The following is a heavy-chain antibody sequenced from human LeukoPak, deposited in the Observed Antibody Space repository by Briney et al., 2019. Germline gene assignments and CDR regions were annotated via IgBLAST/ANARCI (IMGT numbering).Heavy chain of an antibody. V-gene: IGHV1-2*02. Sequence: GASVKVSCKASGYTFTGYYMHWVRQAPGQGLEWMGWINPNSGGTNYAQKFQGRVTMTRDTSISTAYMELSRLRSDDTAVYYCARDWVEMATTQRNDNWFDPWGQGTLVTVSS. CDR3: ARDWVEMATTQRNDNWFDP. D-gene: IGHD5-24*01. J-gene: IGHJ5*02. CDR2: INPNSGGT. CDR1: GYTFTGYY.